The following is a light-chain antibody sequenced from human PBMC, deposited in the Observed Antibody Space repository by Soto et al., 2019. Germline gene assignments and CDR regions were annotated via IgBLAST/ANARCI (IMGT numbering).Light chain of an antibody. Sequence: QSALTQPPSASGSPGQSVTISCTGTSSDVGAYKYVSWYQQYPGKAPKLMIYEVSKRPSGVPDRFSGSKSGNTASLTGSGIQAEDEADYYCTSYVGSNIWVFGGGTKLTVL. V-gene: IGLV2-8*01. CDR1: SSDVGAYKY. CDR2: EVS. J-gene: IGLJ3*02. CDR3: TSYVGSNIWV.